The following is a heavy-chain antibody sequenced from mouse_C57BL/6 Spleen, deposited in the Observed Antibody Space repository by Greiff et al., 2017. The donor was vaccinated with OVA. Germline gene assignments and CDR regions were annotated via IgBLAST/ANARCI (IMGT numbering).Heavy chain of an antibody. V-gene: IGHV5-4*01. CDR2: ISDGGSYT. J-gene: IGHJ2*01. Sequence: EVKLMESGGGLVKPGGSLKLSCAASGFTFSSYAMSWVRQTPEKRLEWVATISDGGSYTYYPDNVKGRFTISRDNAKNNLYLQMSQLKAEDTAMYYCARERRYYLYYFDYWGQGTTLTVSS. CDR3: ARERRYYLYYFDY. CDR1: GFTFSSYA. D-gene: IGHD2-3*01.